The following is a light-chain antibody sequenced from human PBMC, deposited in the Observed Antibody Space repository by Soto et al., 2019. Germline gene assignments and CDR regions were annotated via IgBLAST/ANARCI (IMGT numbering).Light chain of an antibody. V-gene: IGKV1-5*03. CDR1: ESIDSW. Sequence: DIQMTQSPSTLSASVGDRVTITCRASESIDSWLAWHQQKPGRAPKLLISKASSLESGVPSRFSGSGFGTEFTLTISSLQPDDFATYYCQQYNSYRAFGQGTQVDIK. CDR2: KAS. J-gene: IGKJ1*01. CDR3: QQYNSYRA.